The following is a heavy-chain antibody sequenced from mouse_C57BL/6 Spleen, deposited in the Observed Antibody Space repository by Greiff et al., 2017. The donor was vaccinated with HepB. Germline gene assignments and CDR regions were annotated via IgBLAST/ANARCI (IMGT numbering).Heavy chain of an antibody. D-gene: IGHD2-5*01. CDR3: AAYYSNYEIFFAY. J-gene: IGHJ3*01. CDR1: GYTFTSYW. Sequence: QVQLQQSGAELVKPGASVKMSCKASGYTFTSYWITWVKQRPGQGLEWIGDIYPGSGSTNYNEKFKSKATLTVDTSSSTAYMQLSSLTSEDSAVYYCAAYYSNYEIFFAYWGQGTLVTVSA. CDR2: IYPGSGST. V-gene: IGHV1-55*01.